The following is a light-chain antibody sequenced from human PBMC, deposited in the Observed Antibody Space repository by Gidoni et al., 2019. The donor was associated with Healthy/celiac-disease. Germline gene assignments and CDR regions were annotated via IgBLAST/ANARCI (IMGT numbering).Light chain of an antibody. CDR3: QAWDSSTAEVV. Sequence: SYELTQPPTVSVSPGQTAIITCSGDKLGDKYACWYQQKPGQSPVLVIHQDSKRPSGIPERFSGSNSGNTATLTISGTQAMDEADYYCQAWDSSTAEVVFGGGTKLTVL. V-gene: IGLV3-1*01. CDR2: QDS. CDR1: KLGDKY. J-gene: IGLJ2*01.